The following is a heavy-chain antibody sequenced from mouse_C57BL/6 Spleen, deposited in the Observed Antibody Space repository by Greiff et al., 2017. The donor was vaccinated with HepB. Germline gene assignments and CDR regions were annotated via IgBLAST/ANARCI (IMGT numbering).Heavy chain of an antibody. V-gene: IGHV1-81*01. D-gene: IGHD1-1*01. CDR3: ASQFPYYYGSSPYAMDY. J-gene: IGHJ4*01. CDR2: IYPRSGNT. CDR1: GYTFTSYG. Sequence: VQLVESGAELARPGASVKLSCKASGYTFTSYGISWVKQRTGQGLEWIGEIYPRSGNTYYNEKFKGKATLTADKSSSTAYMELRSLTSEDSAVYFCASQFPYYYGSSPYAMDYWGQGTSVTVSS.